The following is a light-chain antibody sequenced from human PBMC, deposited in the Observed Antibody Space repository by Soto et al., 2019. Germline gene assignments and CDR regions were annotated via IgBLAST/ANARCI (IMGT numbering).Light chain of an antibody. CDR2: EGS. J-gene: IGLJ1*01. Sequence: QSVLTHPASVSGSPEQSITMSCTGTSSDVGSYNLVSWYQQHPGKAPKLMIYEGSKRPSGVSNRSSGSKSGNTASLTISGLQAEDEADYYCCSYAGSSTFFYVLGTGTKVTVL. CDR1: SSDVGSYNL. CDR3: CSYAGSSTFFYV. V-gene: IGLV2-23*03.